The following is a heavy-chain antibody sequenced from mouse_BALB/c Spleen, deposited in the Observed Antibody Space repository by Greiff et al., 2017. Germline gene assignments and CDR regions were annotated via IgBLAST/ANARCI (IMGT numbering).Heavy chain of an antibody. D-gene: IGHD1-1*01. CDR3: ATGFPDYYGSSYWYFDV. V-gene: IGHV5-9-4*01. CDR1: GFTFSSYA. CDR2: ISSGGSYT. Sequence: EVKVEESGGGLVKPGGSLKLSCAASGFTFSSYAMSWVRQSPEKRLEWVAEISSGGSYTYYPDTVTGRFTISRDNAKNTLYLEMSSLRSEDTAMYYCATGFPDYYGSSYWYFDVWGAGTTVTVSS. J-gene: IGHJ1*01.